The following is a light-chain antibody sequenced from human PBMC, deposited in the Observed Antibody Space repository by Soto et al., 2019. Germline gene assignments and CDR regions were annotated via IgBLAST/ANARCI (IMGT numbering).Light chain of an antibody. CDR3: SSFADSNSYV. CDR1: SSDIGGYTY. Sequence: QSALXQPPSASGSPGQSVTISCSGSSSDIGGYTYVSWYQHHPGKAPKLMIYEVSKRPSGVPDRFSGSKSGNTASLTVSGLQAEDEADYYCSSFADSNSYVFGTGTKVTVL. CDR2: EVS. J-gene: IGLJ1*01. V-gene: IGLV2-8*01.